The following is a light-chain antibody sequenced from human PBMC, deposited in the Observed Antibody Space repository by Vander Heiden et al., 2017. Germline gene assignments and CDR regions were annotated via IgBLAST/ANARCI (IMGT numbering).Light chain of an antibody. V-gene: IGLV1-44*01. CDR1: SSNIGSNT. CDR3: AAWDDSLNGFYV. CDR2: SNN. Sequence: VTISCSGSSSNIGSNTVNWYQQLPGTAPKLLIYSNNQRPSGVPDRFSGSKSGTSASLAISGLQSEDEADYYCAAWDDSLNGFYVFGTGTKVTVL. J-gene: IGLJ1*01.